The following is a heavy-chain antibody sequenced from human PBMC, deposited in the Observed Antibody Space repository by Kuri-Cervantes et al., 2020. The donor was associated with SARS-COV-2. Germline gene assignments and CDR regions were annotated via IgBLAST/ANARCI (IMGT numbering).Heavy chain of an antibody. V-gene: IGHV4-38-2*01. Sequence: SETLSLTCAVSGYSISSGYYWGWIRQPSGKGLEWIGSIYHSGSTYYNPSLKSRVTISVDTSKNQFSLKLSSVTAADTAVYYCAGSSKYYYYMDVWGKGTTVTVSS. CDR3: AGSSKYYYYMDV. CDR2: IYHSGST. D-gene: IGHD2-2*01. J-gene: IGHJ6*03. CDR1: GYSISSGYY.